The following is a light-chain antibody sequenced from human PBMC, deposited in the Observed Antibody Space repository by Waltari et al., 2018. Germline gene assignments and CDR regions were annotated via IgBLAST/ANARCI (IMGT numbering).Light chain of an antibody. V-gene: IGLV2-14*03. Sequence: QSALTQPASVSGSPGQSITISCTGTSSDVGGYNYVSWYQQHPGKAPKLMFYDVSKRPFGVANPSSGSKSGNTASLTISGLQAEDEADYYCSSYTSSSTVVFGGGTKLTVL. CDR3: SSYTSSSTVV. J-gene: IGLJ2*01. CDR1: SSDVGGYNY. CDR2: DVS.